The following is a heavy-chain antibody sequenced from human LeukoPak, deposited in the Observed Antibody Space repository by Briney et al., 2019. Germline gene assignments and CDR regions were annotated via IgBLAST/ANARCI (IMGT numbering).Heavy chain of an antibody. J-gene: IGHJ3*02. CDR2: IYPGDSDT. Sequence: GESLKISCKGSGYSFTSYWIGWGRQMPGKGLEWMGIIYPGDSDTRYSPSFQGQVTISADKSISTAYLQWSSLKASDTAMYYCARCIFGRDCAVDIWGQGTMVTVSS. V-gene: IGHV5-51*01. CDR1: GYSFTSYW. D-gene: IGHD3-3*02. CDR3: ARCIFGRDCAVDI.